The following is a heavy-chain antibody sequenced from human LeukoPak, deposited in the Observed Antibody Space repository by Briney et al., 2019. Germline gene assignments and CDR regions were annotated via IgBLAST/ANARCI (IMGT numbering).Heavy chain of an antibody. J-gene: IGHJ3*02. CDR3: AGDYGDYEGASDI. V-gene: IGHV4-59*01. Sequence: PSETLSLTCTVSRGSISIYYWSWIRQPPGKGLEWIGYIYYSGSTKYNPSLKSRVTISVDTSKNQFPLKLSSVTAADTAVYFCAGDYGDYEGASDIWGQGTMVTVSS. CDR1: RGSISIYY. CDR2: IYYSGST. D-gene: IGHD4-17*01.